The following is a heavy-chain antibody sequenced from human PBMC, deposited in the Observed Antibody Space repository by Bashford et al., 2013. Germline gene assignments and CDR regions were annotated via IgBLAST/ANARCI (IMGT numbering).Heavy chain of an antibody. CDR1: GHSFTNYW. CDR2: IDPSDSYT. Sequence: ESLKISCKASGHSFTNYWISWVRQMPGKGLEWMGRIDPSDSYTNYSPSFQGHVTISADKSISTAYLQWSSLKASDTAMYYCARHAQQLANNLFDPWGQGTLVTVSS. D-gene: IGHD6-13*01. J-gene: IGHJ5*02. CDR3: ARHAQQLANNLFDP. V-gene: IGHV5-10-1*01.